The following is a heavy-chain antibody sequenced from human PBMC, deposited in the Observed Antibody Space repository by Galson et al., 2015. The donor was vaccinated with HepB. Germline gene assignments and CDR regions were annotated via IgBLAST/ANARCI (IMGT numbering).Heavy chain of an antibody. CDR2: ILSNDEK. CDR1: GFSLSNARMG. CDR3: ARSLGYCSGDSCYHDAFDI. D-gene: IGHD2-15*01. J-gene: IGHJ3*02. Sequence: PALVKPTQTLTLTCTVSGFSLSNARMGVSWIRQPPGKALEWLAHILSNDEKSYNTSLKSRLTISKDTSKSQVVLTMTNMDPVDTATYSCARSLGYCSGDSCYHDAFDIWGQGTMVTVSS. V-gene: IGHV2-26*01.